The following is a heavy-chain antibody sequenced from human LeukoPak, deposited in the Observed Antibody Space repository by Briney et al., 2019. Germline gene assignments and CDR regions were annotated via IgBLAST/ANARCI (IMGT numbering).Heavy chain of an antibody. CDR2: ISSSSSYT. D-gene: IGHD1-26*01. Sequence: GGSLRLSCAASGFTFSDYYMSWIRQAPGKGLEWVSYISSSSSYTNYADSVKGRFTISRDNAKNSLYLQMNSLRAEDTAVYYCARVSSASSMDVWGQGTTVTVSS. CDR3: ARVSSASSMDV. J-gene: IGHJ6*02. V-gene: IGHV3-11*06. CDR1: GFTFSDYY.